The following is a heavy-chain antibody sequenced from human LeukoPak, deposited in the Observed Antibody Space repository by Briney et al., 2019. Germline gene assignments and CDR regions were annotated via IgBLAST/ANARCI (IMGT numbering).Heavy chain of an antibody. V-gene: IGHV3-33*01. CDR3: TRGGPGDYSNRDY. D-gene: IGHD4-11*01. CDR2: IWYDGSGK. J-gene: IGHJ4*02. CDR1: GFTFSSYG. Sequence: GGSLRLSCAASGFTFSSYGMHWVRQAPGKGLEWVAVIWYDGSGKYYADSVKGRFTISRDNSKNTLYLQMSSLRAEDTALYHCTRGGPGDYSNRDYWGQGTLVTVSS.